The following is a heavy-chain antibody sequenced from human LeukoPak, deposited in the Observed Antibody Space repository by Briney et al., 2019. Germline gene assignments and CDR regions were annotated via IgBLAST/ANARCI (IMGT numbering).Heavy chain of an antibody. J-gene: IGHJ4*02. Sequence: PGGSLRLSCAASGFTFSTYWMHWVRQAPGKGLVWVSRTNADGSSTSYADSAKGRFTISRDNAKNTLYLQMKSLRADDTAVYYCARGGLEPVDYWGQGTLVTVSS. CDR2: TNADGSST. CDR3: ARGGLEPVDY. D-gene: IGHD1-1*01. CDR1: GFTFSTYW. V-gene: IGHV3-74*01.